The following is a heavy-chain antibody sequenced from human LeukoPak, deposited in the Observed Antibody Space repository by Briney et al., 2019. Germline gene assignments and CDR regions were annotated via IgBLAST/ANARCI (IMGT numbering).Heavy chain of an antibody. V-gene: IGHV3-48*02. CDR1: GFTFSSYS. CDR3: ARGYCSGGSCHPIFDY. J-gene: IGHJ4*02. Sequence: GGSLRLSCAPSGFTFSSYSMNWVRQAPGKGLEWVSYISSSSSSIYYADSVKGRFTISRDNAENSLYLQMNSLRDEDTAVYYCARGYCSGGSCHPIFDYWGQETLVTVSS. D-gene: IGHD2-15*01. CDR2: ISSSSSSI.